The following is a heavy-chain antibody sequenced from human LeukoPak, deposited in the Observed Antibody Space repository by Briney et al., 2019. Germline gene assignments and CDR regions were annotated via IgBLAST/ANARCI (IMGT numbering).Heavy chain of an antibody. D-gene: IGHD2-21*01. V-gene: IGHV1-8*01. CDR2: MNPNSGKT. CDR1: VYTFTSYD. Sequence: ASVKASCKSSVYTFTSYDINWVRQATGQGLEWMGWMNPNSGKTGYAQKFQGRVTMTWDTSISTAYMELSSLRSEDTAIYYCARELRRDDCWGQGTLVTVSS. J-gene: IGHJ4*02. CDR3: ARELRRDDC.